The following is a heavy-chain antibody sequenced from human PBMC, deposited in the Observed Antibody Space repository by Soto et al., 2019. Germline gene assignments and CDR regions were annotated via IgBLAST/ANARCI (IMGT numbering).Heavy chain of an antibody. V-gene: IGHV4-34*12. CDR1: GGSRSGYY. CDR3: ARCRHLDS. CDR2: VIPSGNT. J-gene: IGHJ4*02. Sequence: QVHLHQWGAGLLKPSETLSLTCAVSGGSRSGYYCMWIRQLPVQGLEWIGEVIPSGNTNYNPSLKTRLTLSLHPSKNQFSLNQRSVCGADTGMYHRARCRHLDSWGQGTGVTVS.